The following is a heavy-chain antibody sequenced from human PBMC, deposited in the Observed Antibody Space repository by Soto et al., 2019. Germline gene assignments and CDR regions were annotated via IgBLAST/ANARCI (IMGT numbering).Heavy chain of an antibody. CDR1: GYTFTSYG. D-gene: IGHD6-19*01. Sequence: QVQLVQSGAEVKKPGASVKVSCKASGYTFTSYGISWVRQAPGQGLEWMGWISAYNGNTNYAQKLQGRVTMTTDTYTSTAHMELRRLSSDDTAVYYCARDGGGGYSSGWDDAWGQGTLVTVSS. V-gene: IGHV1-18*01. CDR3: ARDGGGGYSSGWDDA. CDR2: ISAYNGNT. J-gene: IGHJ5*02.